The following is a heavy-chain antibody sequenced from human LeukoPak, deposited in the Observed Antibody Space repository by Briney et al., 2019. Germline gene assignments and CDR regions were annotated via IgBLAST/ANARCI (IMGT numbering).Heavy chain of an antibody. V-gene: IGHV4-39*01. CDR2: IYYSGST. CDR1: GGSISSSSYY. Sequence: PSETLSLTCTVSGGSISSSSYYWGWIRQPPGKGLEWIGSIYYSGSTYYNPSLKSRVTISVDTPKNQFSLKLSSVTAADTAVYYCASQPYDFWSGYAYYFDYWGQGTLVTVSS. CDR3: ASQPYDFWSGYAYYFDY. J-gene: IGHJ4*02. D-gene: IGHD3-3*01.